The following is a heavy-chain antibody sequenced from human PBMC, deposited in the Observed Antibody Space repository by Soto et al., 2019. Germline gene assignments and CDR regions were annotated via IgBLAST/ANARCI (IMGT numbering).Heavy chain of an antibody. Sequence: PSQSLSLTCGISGDSGSSNNAAGDWIRQSPSRGLEWLGRTYYRSKWFYDYAVSVKSRITINPDTSKNQFSLQLSSVTPEDTAAYFCARGSYTSTWYWGQGTPVTVSS. J-gene: IGHJ1*01. CDR1: GDSGSSNNAA. CDR3: ARGSYTSTWY. CDR2: TYYRSKWFY. V-gene: IGHV6-1*01. D-gene: IGHD6-13*01.